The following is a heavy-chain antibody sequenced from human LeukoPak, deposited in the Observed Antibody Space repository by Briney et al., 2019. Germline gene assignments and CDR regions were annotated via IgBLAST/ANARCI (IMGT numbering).Heavy chain of an antibody. Sequence: GGSLRLSCAASGFSFSSYWMTWVRQGTGKGLEWVSNINRDGSVKHYMDSVKGRFTISRDNAKNSLYLQMNSLRAEDTAVYYCASGYDTPGWFDPWGQGTLVTVSS. CDR3: ASGYDTPGWFDP. CDR2: INRDGSVK. V-gene: IGHV3-7*01. D-gene: IGHD5-12*01. CDR1: GFSFSSYW. J-gene: IGHJ5*02.